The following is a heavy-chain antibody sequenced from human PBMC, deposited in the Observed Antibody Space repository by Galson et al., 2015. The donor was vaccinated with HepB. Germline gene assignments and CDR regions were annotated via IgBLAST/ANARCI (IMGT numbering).Heavy chain of an antibody. D-gene: IGHD6-19*01. Sequence: SLRLSCAASGFTFSSYSVNWVRQAPGKGLEWVSSISSSSSYIYYADSVKGRFTISRDNAKNSLYLQMNSLRAEDTAVYYCARAQRGPGIAVAEMVYWGQGTLVTVSS. J-gene: IGHJ4*02. CDR2: ISSSSSYI. CDR1: GFTFSSYS. CDR3: ARAQRGPGIAVAEMVY. V-gene: IGHV3-21*01.